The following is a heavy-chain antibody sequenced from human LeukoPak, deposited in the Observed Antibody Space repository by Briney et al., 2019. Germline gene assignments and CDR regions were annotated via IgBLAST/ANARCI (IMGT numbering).Heavy chain of an antibody. CDR1: GVSISSGDYY. V-gene: IGHV4-30-4*01. CDR2: IYYSGST. D-gene: IGHD3-10*01. CDR3: ARVLMVRGVIIDY. Sequence: SETLSLTCTVSGVSISSGDYYWSWIRQPPGKGLEWIGYIYYSGSTYYNPSLKSRVTISVDTSKNQFSLKLSSVTAADTAVYYCARVLMVRGVIIDYWGQGTLVTVSS. J-gene: IGHJ4*02.